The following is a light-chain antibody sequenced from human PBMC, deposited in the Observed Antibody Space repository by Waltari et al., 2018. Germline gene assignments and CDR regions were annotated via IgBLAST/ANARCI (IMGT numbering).Light chain of an antibody. J-gene: IGKJ4*01. CDR1: HSISKG. CDR3: QQYNSYSLLT. Sequence: DIRMTQSPSTLSASAGDRVIISCRASHSISKGLAWYQQKPGKAPKLLIYEASTLQSGGPSRFSGTGSWTDFTLTISSLQPDDFATYYCQQYNSYSLLTFGGGTKVEIK. CDR2: EAS. V-gene: IGKV1-5*03.